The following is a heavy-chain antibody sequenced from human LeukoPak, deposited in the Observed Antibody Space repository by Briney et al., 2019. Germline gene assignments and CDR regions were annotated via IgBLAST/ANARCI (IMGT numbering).Heavy chain of an antibody. Sequence: GGSLRLSCAASGLNNFSTYWMTWVRQAPGRGLEWVANIKEDESETYYVDSVKVRFTISRDNAKNSLYLQMNNLRAEDTAVYYCARGRYNWSYWGQGTVVTVSP. CDR3: ARGRYNWSY. J-gene: IGHJ4*02. CDR1: GLNNFSTYW. CDR2: IKEDESET. V-gene: IGHV3-7*05. D-gene: IGHD1-20*01.